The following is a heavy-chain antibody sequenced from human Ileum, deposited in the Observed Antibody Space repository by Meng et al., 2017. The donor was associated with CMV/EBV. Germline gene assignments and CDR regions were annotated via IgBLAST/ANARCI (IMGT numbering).Heavy chain of an antibody. CDR2: IYYSGST. Sequence: SETLSLTCTVSGGSISSGGYYWSWIRQHPGKGLEWIGYIYYSGSTYYNPSLKSRVTISVDTSKNQFSLKLSSVTAADTAVYYCARDNFSSTSGVVIIWGQGTLVTVSS. V-gene: IGHV4-31*03. CDR1: GGSISSGGYY. J-gene: IGHJ4*02. D-gene: IGHD3-3*01. CDR3: ARDNFSSTSGVVII.